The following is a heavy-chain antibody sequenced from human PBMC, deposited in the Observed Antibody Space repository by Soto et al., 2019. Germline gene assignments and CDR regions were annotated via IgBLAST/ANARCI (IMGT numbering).Heavy chain of an antibody. CDR1: GYSFTSYW. V-gene: IGHV5-51*01. Sequence: PGESLKISCKGSGYSFTSYWIGWVRQMPGKGLEWMGIIYPGDSDTRYSPSFQGQVTISADKSISTAYLQWSSLKASDTAMYYCARSIAVDDYYYYYGMDVWGQGTTVTAP. D-gene: IGHD6-19*01. CDR3: ARSIAVDDYYYYYGMDV. CDR2: IYPGDSDT. J-gene: IGHJ6*02.